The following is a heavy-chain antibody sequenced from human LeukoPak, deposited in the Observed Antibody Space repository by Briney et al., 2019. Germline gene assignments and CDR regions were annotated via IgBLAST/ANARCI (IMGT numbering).Heavy chain of an antibody. Sequence: ASVKVSCKASGYTFTSYYMHWVRQAPGQGLEWMGVSNPSGVGTNYAQKFQGRVTMTRDTSTTTVYMGLTSLRSEDTAVYYCAREESGGYFDYWLQGTLITVSS. D-gene: IGHD2-8*02. J-gene: IGHJ4*02. V-gene: IGHV1-46*01. CDR2: SNPSGVGT. CDR1: GYTFTSYY. CDR3: AREESGGYFDY.